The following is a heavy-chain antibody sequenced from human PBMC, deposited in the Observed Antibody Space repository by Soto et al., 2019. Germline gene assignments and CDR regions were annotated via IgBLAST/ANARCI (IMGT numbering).Heavy chain of an antibody. CDR1: GTVVTRGQTT. Sequence: TLSLTCSVSGTVVTRGQTTWSWARQPPGKGLEWLGYIYNSGFTSYHQTPGRGVTFLLDDPNNQATLKLRSVTAADTAVYFCVRDLAHGYTANVWGHGTLVAVSS. J-gene: IGHJ3*01. CDR3: VRDLAHGYTANV. V-gene: IGHV4-30-4*08. CDR2: IYNSGFT. D-gene: IGHD5-18*01.